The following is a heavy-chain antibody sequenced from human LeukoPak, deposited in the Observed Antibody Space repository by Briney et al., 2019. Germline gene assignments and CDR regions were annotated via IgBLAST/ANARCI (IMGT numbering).Heavy chain of an antibody. J-gene: IGHJ4*02. V-gene: IGHV1-18*04. CDR2: ISAYNGNT. CDR1: GYTFTGYY. CDR3: ARVNPGIAAAGTVFDY. Sequence: ASVKVSCKASGYTFTGYYMHWVRQAPGQGLEWMGWISAYNGNTNYAQKLQGRVTMTTDTSTSTAYMELRSLRSDDTAVYYCARVNPGIAAAGTVFDYWGQGTLVTVSS. D-gene: IGHD6-13*01.